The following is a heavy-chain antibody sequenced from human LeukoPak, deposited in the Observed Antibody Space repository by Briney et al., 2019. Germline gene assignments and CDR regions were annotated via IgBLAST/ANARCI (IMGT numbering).Heavy chain of an antibody. CDR2: VGISGDT. J-gene: IGHJ4*02. Sequence: GGSLRLSCAASGFTFRSYDTHWVRQVTGKGLEWVSAVGISGDTYYAGSVKGRFTISRESAKNSLYLQMNSLTAGDTAVYYCVRGGIQVSGIDEIDYWGQGTLVTVSS. CDR1: GFTFRSYD. D-gene: IGHD6-19*01. V-gene: IGHV3-13*01. CDR3: VRGGIQVSGIDEIDY.